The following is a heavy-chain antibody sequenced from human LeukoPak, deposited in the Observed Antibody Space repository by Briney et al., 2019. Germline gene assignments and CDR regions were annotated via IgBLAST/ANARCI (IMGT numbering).Heavy chain of an antibody. V-gene: IGHV4-39*07. D-gene: IGHD5-18*01. Sequence: SDTLSLTCTVSGGSITDPNYYWTWIRQPPGKGLEVIGSFHDGSPLYNPSLKSRVTLSLDTSSNQFSLDLPSVTAADTAVYYCARGGRGSAFGYPDYWGQGTLVTASS. CDR3: ARGGRGSAFGYPDY. CDR1: GGSITDPNYY. CDR2: FHDGSP. J-gene: IGHJ4*02.